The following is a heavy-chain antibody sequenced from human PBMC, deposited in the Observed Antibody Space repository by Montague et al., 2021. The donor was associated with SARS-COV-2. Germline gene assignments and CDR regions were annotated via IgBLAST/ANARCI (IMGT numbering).Heavy chain of an antibody. CDR3: ARDPGYTSFTRWYFDL. J-gene: IGHJ2*01. Sequence: PLSLTCSVSGGSINTGGYYWNWIRQPAGKGLEWIGRIYSSGSTNSRPSLKSRVTISLDTSKNQFSLWLSSVTAADTAVYYCARDPGYTSFTRWYFDLWGPGTLVTVSS. CDR1: GGSINTGGYY. D-gene: IGHD5-18*01. V-gene: IGHV4-61*02. CDR2: IYSSGST.